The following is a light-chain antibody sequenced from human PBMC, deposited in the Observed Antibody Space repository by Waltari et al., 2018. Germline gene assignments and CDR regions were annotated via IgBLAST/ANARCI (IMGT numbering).Light chain of an antibody. CDR1: QRIRST. CDR3: QQYGNSRGS. V-gene: IGKV3-20*01. Sequence: EIVLTQSPATLSVSPGERATLSCWARQRIRSTLAWYQQKPGQAPRLLIYDASTRATGIPVRFSGSGSGTDFTLTINRLEPEDFAVYYCQQYGNSRGSFGQGTKLEIK. J-gene: IGKJ2*03. CDR2: DAS.